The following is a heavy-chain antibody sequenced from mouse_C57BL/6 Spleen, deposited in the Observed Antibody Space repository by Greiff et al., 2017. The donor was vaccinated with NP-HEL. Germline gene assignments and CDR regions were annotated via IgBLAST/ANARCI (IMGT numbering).Heavy chain of an antibody. CDR3: ARGFYYFDY. CDR2: IDPSDSYT. V-gene: IGHV1-69*01. Sequence: VQLVESGAELVMPGASVKLSCKASGYTFTSYWMHWVKQRPGQGLEWIGEIDPSDSYTNYNQKFKGKSTLTVDKSSSTAYMQLSSLTSEDSAVYYCARGFYYFDYWGQGTTLTVSS. CDR1: GYTFTSYW. J-gene: IGHJ2*01.